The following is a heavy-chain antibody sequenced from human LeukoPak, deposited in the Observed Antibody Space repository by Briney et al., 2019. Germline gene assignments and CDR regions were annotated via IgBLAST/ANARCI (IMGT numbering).Heavy chain of an antibody. D-gene: IGHD3-16*01. CDR1: GGSFSGYY. V-gene: IGHV4-34*01. J-gene: IGHJ4*02. CDR3: ARGLTERIMITLGYYFDY. Sequence: SETLSLTCAVYGGSFSGYYWSWIRQPPGKGLEWIGEINHSGSTNYNPSLKSRVTISVDTSKNQFSLKLSSVTAADTAVYYCARGLTERIMITLGYYFDYWGQGTLVTVSS. CDR2: INHSGST.